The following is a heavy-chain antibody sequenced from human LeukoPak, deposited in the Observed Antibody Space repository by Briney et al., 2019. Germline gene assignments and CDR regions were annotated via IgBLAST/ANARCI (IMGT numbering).Heavy chain of an antibody. CDR1: GGSISSYY. D-gene: IGHD5-24*01. CDR2: IYYSGST. Sequence: SETLSLTCTVSGGSISSYYWSWIRQHPGKGLEWIGYIYYSGSTYYNPSLKSRVTISVDTSKNQFSLKLSSVTAADTAVYYCARDPHRRGYFDYWGQGTLVTVSS. J-gene: IGHJ4*02. V-gene: IGHV4-59*06. CDR3: ARDPHRRGYFDY.